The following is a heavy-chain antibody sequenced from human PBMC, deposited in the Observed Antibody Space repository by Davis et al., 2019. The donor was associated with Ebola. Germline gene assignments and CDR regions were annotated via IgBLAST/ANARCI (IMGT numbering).Heavy chain of an antibody. CDR2: INSLGGST. Sequence: AASVKVSCKASGYTFTDYYIHWVRQAPGQGLEWMGIINSLGGSTLYAQKFQGRVTMTRDTSTSTVYMELSSLRSEDTAVYYCAREPIVVVTATYYYYGMDVRGQGTTVTVSS. CDR3: AREPIVVVTATYYYYGMDV. V-gene: IGHV1-46*03. J-gene: IGHJ6*02. D-gene: IGHD2-21*02. CDR1: GYTFTDYY.